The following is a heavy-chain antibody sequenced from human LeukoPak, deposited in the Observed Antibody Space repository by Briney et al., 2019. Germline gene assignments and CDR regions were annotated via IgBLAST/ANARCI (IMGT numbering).Heavy chain of an antibody. CDR3: ARARWYYDSSGYYDAFDI. Sequence: SETLSLTCTVSGGSISSYYWSWIRQPAGKGLEWIGRIYTSGSTSYNPSLKSRVTMSVDTSKNQFSLKLSSVTAADTAVYYCARARWYYDSSGYYDAFDIWGQGTMVTVSS. J-gene: IGHJ3*02. CDR1: GGSISSYY. D-gene: IGHD3-22*01. V-gene: IGHV4-4*07. CDR2: IYTSGST.